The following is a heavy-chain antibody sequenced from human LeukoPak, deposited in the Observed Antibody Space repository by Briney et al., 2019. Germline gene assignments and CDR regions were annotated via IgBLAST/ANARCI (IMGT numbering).Heavy chain of an antibody. J-gene: IGHJ6*02. V-gene: IGHV3-23*01. Sequence: GGSLRLSCAASGFTFSSYAMSWVRQVPGKGLEWVSVISGSGDNTYYADSVKGRFTISRDNSKSMLYLQMNSLRAEDTAVYYCARDSTYYDFWSGYYVSHGMDVWGQGTTVTVSS. CDR3: ARDSTYYDFWSGYYVSHGMDV. CDR2: ISGSGDNT. D-gene: IGHD3-3*01. CDR1: GFTFSSYA.